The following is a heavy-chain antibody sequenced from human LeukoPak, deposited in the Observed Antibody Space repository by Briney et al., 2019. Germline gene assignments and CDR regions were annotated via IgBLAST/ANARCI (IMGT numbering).Heavy chain of an antibody. Sequence: PSETLSLTCAVSGGSISSSNWWSWVRQPPGKGLEWIGEIYHSGSTNYNPSLKSRVTISVDKSKNQFSLKLSSVTAADTAVYYCARSYYDSSGYYSKTFDYWGQGTLVTVSS. CDR2: IYHSGST. CDR1: GGSISSSNW. V-gene: IGHV4-4*02. CDR3: ARSYYDSSGYYSKTFDY. J-gene: IGHJ4*02. D-gene: IGHD3-22*01.